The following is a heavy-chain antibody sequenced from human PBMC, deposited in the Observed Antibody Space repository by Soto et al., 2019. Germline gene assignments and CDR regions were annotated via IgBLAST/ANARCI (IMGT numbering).Heavy chain of an antibody. D-gene: IGHD6-13*01. CDR2: IYYRGST. V-gene: IGHV4-59*01. Sequence: SETLSLTCTVSGDSITGSHWNWIRQPLGKPLEWIGYIYYRGSTNYNPSLKSRLTLSVDTSKNQIFLRLNSVTAADTAVYYCARGYSSCGYRTYYYYGMDVWGQGTTVTVYS. CDR3: ARGYSSCGYRTYYYYGMDV. CDR1: GDSITGSH. J-gene: IGHJ6*02.